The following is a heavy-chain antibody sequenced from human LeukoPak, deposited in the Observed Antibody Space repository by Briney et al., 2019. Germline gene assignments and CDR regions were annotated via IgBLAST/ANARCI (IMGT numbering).Heavy chain of an antibody. D-gene: IGHD6-13*01. CDR2: IFPGDSDT. V-gene: IGHV5-51*01. CDR1: RYSFSSYW. J-gene: IGHJ4*02. Sequence: GGSLKISCKASRYSFSSYWLGWVRQMPGKGLEWMGTIFPGDSDTRYSPSFEGQVTISADESTNSAYLQWSSLKASDTAMYYCARLAVAAAGYYFDYWGQGTLVTVSS. CDR3: ARLAVAAAGYYFDY.